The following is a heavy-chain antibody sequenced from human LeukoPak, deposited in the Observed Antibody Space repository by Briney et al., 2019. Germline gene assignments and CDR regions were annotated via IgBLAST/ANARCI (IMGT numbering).Heavy chain of an antibody. CDR1: GGSISSGGSS. V-gene: IGHV4-61*08. CDR2: FYNSGST. Sequence: PSETLSLTCAVSGGSISSGGSSWSWIRQPPGKGLEWLGSFYNSGSTNFNPSLKSRVTISVDTSKNQFSLRLSSVTAADTAMYYCASTTQWLALENWGQGTLVTVSS. J-gene: IGHJ4*02. CDR3: ASTTQWLALEN. D-gene: IGHD6-19*01.